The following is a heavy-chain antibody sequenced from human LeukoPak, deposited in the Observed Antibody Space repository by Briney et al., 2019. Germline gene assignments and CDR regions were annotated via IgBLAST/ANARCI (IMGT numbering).Heavy chain of an antibody. V-gene: IGHV3-49*03. D-gene: IGHD3-10*01. J-gene: IGHJ4*02. CDR3: TREVWFGELYFDY. CDR2: IRSKAYGGTT. Sequence: GGSLRLSCTASGFTFGDYAMSWFRQAPGKGLEWVGFIRSKAYGGTTEYAASVKGRFTISRDDSKSIAYLQMNSLKTEDTAVYYCTREVWFGELYFDYWGQGTLVTVSS. CDR1: GFTFGDYA.